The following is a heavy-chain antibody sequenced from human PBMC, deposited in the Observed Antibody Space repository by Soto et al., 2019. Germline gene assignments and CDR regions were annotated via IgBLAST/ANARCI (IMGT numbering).Heavy chain of an antibody. CDR1: GFTLSNYA. CDR3: GRVPNGDYVGAFDF. J-gene: IGHJ3*01. Sequence: EVQVLESGGDLVQPGGSLRLSCEVSGFTLSNYAMTWVRQVPGKGLEWVASISSGGGSSHADSVKGRFTISRDNSKNTVSLQMNSLRDEDTAVYYRGRVPNGDYVGAFDFWGQGTMVAVSS. V-gene: IGHV3-23*01. D-gene: IGHD4-17*01. CDR2: SISSGGGS.